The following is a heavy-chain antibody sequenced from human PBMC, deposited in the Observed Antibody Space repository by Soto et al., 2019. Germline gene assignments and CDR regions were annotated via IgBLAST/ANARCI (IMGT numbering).Heavy chain of an antibody. Sequence: PGKGLEWIGSIYYSGSTYYNPSLKSRVTISVDTSKNQFSLKLSSVTAADTAVYFCARAQDYYDSSGYLDYWGQGTLVTVSS. CDR3: ARAQDYYDSSGYLDY. D-gene: IGHD3-22*01. V-gene: IGHV4-39*01. CDR2: IYYSGST. J-gene: IGHJ4*02.